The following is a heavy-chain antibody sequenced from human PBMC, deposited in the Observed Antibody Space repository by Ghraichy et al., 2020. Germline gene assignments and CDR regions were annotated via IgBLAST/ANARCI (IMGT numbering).Heavy chain of an antibody. J-gene: IGHJ4*02. D-gene: IGHD3-22*01. V-gene: IGHV1-69*13. CDR2: IIPIFGTA. CDR1: GGTFSSYA. Sequence: SVKVSCKASGGTFSSYAISWVRQAPGQGLEWMGGIIPIFGTANYAQKFQGRVTITADESTSTAYMELSSLRSEDTAVYYCARDEPTDYYDSSGLNYFDYWGQGTLVTVSS. CDR3: ARDEPTDYYDSSGLNYFDY.